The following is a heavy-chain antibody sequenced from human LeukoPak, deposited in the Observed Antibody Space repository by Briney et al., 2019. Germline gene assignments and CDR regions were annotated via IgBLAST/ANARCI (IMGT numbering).Heavy chain of an antibody. V-gene: IGHV1-46*01. D-gene: IGHD5-24*01. CDR2: INPGGDNT. CDR1: GYTFTSYY. J-gene: IGHJ3*02. CDR3: ARIRDGYNDAYDI. Sequence: VASVKVSCKASGYTFTSYYMHWVRQAPGQGLEWMGLINPGGDNTNYAQNFQGRVTMTRDTSASTVYMELSSLRSEDTAIYYCARIRDGYNDAYDIWGQGTVVTVPS.